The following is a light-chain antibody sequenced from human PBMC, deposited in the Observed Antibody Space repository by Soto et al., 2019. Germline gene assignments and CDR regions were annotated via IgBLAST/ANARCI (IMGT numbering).Light chain of an antibody. Sequence: DIQMTQASSSLFASVGDRVTITCRASQDIAIYLAWYQQKPGEAPKLLIYAASTLYGGVPSRFSGSGSGTDFALTITSLQAEDFATYYCQQLRMYPSTFGRGTKVDIK. J-gene: IGKJ4*01. V-gene: IGKV1-9*01. CDR1: QDIAIY. CDR2: AAS. CDR3: QQLRMYPST.